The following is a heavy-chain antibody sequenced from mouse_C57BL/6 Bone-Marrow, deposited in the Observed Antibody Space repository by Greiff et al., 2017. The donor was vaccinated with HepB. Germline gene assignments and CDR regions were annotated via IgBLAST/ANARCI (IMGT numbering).Heavy chain of an antibody. CDR3: TREGYYYGSSPFAY. Sequence: QVQLKQSGAELVRPGASVTLSCKASGYTFTDYEMHWVKQTPVHGLEWIGAIDPETGGTAYNQKFKGKAILTADKSSGTAYMELRSLTSEDSAVYYCTREGYYYGSSPFAYWGQGTLVTVSA. CDR1: GYTFTDYE. V-gene: IGHV1-15*01. D-gene: IGHD1-1*01. CDR2: IDPETGGT. J-gene: IGHJ3*01.